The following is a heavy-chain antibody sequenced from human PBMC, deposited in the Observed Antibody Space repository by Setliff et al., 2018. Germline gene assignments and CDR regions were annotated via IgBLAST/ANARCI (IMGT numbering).Heavy chain of an antibody. J-gene: IGHJ6*02. CDR3: ARDPRYGLGSYSGSIKYGVDV. CDR1: GFTLSSHT. Sequence: GGSLRLSCAASGFTLSSHTMNWVRQAPGKGLEWVSRISGISHYIYYADSVKGRFTISRDNAKNSLYLQMNSLRAEDTAVYYCARDPRYGLGSYSGSIKYGVDVWGQGTTVTVSS. CDR2: ISGISHYI. V-gene: IGHV3-21*06. D-gene: IGHD3-10*01.